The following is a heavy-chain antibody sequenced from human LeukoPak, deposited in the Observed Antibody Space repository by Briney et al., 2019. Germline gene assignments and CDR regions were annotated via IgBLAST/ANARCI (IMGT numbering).Heavy chain of an antibody. CDR1: GYSFTTYW. J-gene: IGHJ4*02. CDR2: IDPSDSYT. Sequence: GESLRISCKGSGYSFTTYWISRVRRMPGKGLERMGRIDPSDSYTNYSPSFQGHVTISADKSISTAFLQWSSLKASDTAMYYCARLGFGELFPYYWGQGTLVTVSS. CDR3: ARLGFGELFPYY. V-gene: IGHV5-10-1*01. D-gene: IGHD3-10*01.